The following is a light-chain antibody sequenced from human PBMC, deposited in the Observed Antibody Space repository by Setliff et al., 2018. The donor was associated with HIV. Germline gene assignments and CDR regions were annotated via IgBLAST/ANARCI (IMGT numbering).Light chain of an antibody. CDR2: SVT. V-gene: IGLV2-11*01. Sequence: QSALSQPRSVSGSPGQSITISCTGITSDFPNYDYVSWYQQHPGKAPKLIIFSVTYRPSGVSDRFSGSKSGNTASLTISGLQPEDEADYYCASHRDTNTLEVFGTGTKVTVL. J-gene: IGLJ1*01. CDR3: ASHRDTNTLEV. CDR1: TSDFPNYDY.